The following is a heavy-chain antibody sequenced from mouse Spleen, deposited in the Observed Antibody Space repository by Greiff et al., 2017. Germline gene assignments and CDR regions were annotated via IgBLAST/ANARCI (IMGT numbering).Heavy chain of an antibody. J-gene: IGHJ1*01. CDR1: GFTFSSYY. CDR2: ISNSGGST. CDR3: ARDMGLWYFDV. D-gene: IGHD4-1*01. V-gene: IGHV5-6-4*01. Sequence: EVKLVESGGGLVKLGGSLKLSCAASGFTFSSYYMSWVRQTPEKRLEWVATISNSGGSTYYPDSVKDRFTISRDNAKNTLYLQMSSLNSEDTAVYYCARDMGLWYFDVLGAGTTVTLSS.